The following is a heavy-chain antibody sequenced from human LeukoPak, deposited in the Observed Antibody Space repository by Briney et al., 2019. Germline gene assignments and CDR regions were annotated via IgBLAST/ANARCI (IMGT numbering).Heavy chain of an antibody. Sequence: SQTLSLTCAVSGGSISSGDYSWSWIRQPPGKGLERIGYICHSGSTYYNPSLKSRVTISVDRSKNQFSLKLSSVTAADTAVYYCARTGFGELSYFDYWGQGTLVTVSS. CDR3: ARTGFGELSYFDY. V-gene: IGHV4-30-2*01. J-gene: IGHJ4*02. D-gene: IGHD3-10*01. CDR1: GGSISSGDYS. CDR2: ICHSGST.